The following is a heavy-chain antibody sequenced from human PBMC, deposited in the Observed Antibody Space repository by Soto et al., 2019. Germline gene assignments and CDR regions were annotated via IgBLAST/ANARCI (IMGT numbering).Heavy chain of an antibody. CDR2: ISSSSSYT. Sequence: GGSLRLSCAASRFTFSDSYMTWVRQAPGKGLEWVSYISSSSSYTNYADSVKGRFTISRDNAKNSLYLQMNSLRAEDTAVYYCARAVADDYYYGMDVWGQGTTVTVSS. J-gene: IGHJ6*02. CDR3: ARAVADDYYYGMDV. D-gene: IGHD6-19*01. CDR1: RFTFSDSY. V-gene: IGHV3-11*03.